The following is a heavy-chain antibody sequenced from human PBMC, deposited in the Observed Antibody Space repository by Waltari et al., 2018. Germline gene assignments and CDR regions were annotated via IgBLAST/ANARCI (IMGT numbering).Heavy chain of an antibody. CDR3: ASSSGCRAFDI. Sequence: QVQLQESGPGLVKPSETLSLTCAVSGYSISSGYYWGWIRQPPGKGLEWIGSIYHSGSTYYNPSLKSRVTISVDTSKNQFSLKLSSVTAADTAGYYCASSSGCRAFDIWGQGTMVTVSS. D-gene: IGHD6-19*01. CDR1: GYSISSGYY. J-gene: IGHJ3*02. CDR2: IYHSGST. V-gene: IGHV4-38-2*01.